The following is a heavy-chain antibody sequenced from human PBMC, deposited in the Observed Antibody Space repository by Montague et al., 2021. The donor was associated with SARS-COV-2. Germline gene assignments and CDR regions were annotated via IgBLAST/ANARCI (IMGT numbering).Heavy chain of an antibody. CDR3: VRVSSDYHFDY. CDR2: VNRDGSDT. Sequence: SLRLSGAASGFTFSRSWMHWVRQAPGKGLVWVSRVNRDGSDTDYAHSVQGRFTVSRDNAKDALYLDMTGLRAEDTAVYFCVRVSSDYHFDYWGQGTLVTVSS. CDR1: GFTFSRSW. V-gene: IGHV3-74*01. D-gene: IGHD6-19*01. J-gene: IGHJ4*02.